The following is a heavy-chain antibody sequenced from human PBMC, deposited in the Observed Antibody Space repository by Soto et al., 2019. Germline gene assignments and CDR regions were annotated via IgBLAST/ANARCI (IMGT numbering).Heavy chain of an antibody. D-gene: IGHD3-9*01. J-gene: IGHJ4*02. CDR2: ISWNSGII. V-gene: IGHV3-9*01. CDR1: GFTFDDYA. CDR3: AKGRSLTVLDY. Sequence: EVQLVESGGGLVQPGRSLRLSCAASGFTFDDYAMHWVRQAPGKGLEWVSGISWNSGIIIYADSVKGRFTISRDYAKNSLYLQMNSLRAEDTALYYCAKGRSLTVLDYWGQGTLVTVSS.